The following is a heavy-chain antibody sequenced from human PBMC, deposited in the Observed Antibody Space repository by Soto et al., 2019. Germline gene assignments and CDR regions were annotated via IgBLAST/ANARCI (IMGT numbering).Heavy chain of an antibody. V-gene: IGHV1-69*13. J-gene: IGHJ6*02. CDR3: ARDLELRFLERAGDYGMDV. CDR1: GGTFSSYA. Sequence: SVKVSCKASGGTFSSYAISWVRQAPGQGLEWMGGIIPIFRTANYAQKFQGRVTITADESTSTAYMEVRSLRSEDTAVYYCARDLELRFLERAGDYGMDVWGQGTTVTVSS. D-gene: IGHD3-3*01. CDR2: IIPIFRTA.